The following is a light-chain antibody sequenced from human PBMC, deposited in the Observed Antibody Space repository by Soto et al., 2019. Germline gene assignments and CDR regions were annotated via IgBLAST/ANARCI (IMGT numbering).Light chain of an antibody. CDR1: SSDVGGYNY. J-gene: IGLJ1*01. Sequence: QSVMAQPASVSGTRGQSITICCTGTSSDVGGYNYVSWYQQHPGKAPTLMIYDVSNRPSGLSNRFSGSKSGNTASLTISGLQTEDEADYFCSSYRSSGTSYVFGTGTKVTVL. V-gene: IGLV2-14*01. CDR3: SSYRSSGTSYV. CDR2: DVS.